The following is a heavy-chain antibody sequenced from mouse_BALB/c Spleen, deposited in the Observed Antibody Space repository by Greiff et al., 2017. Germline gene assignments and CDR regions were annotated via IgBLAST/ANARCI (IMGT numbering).Heavy chain of an antibody. CDR3: ARGGGNHYYAMDD. V-gene: IGHV1-4*01. CDR1: GYTFTSYT. J-gene: IGHJ4*01. D-gene: IGHD1-1*02. CDR2: INPSSGYT. Sequence: QVQLKQSGAELARPGASVKMSCKASGYTFTSYTMHWVKQRPGQGLEWIGYINPSSGYTNYNQKFKDKATLTADKSSSTAYMQLSSLTSEDSAVYYCARGGGNHYYAMDDWGQGTSVTVSS.